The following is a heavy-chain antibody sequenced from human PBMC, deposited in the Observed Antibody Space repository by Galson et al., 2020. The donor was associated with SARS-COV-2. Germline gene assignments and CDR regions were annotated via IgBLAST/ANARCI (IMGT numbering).Heavy chain of an antibody. CDR3: AGASRTIFGVVKHFDY. Sequence: ETSETLSLTCTVSGGSIRSGGYYWSWIRQHPGKGLEWIGYIYYSGSTYYNPSLKSRVTISVDTSKNQFSLKLSSVTAADTAVYYCAGASRTIFGVVKHFDYWGQGTLVTFSS. CDR2: IYYSGST. V-gene: IGHV4-31*03. D-gene: IGHD3-3*01. CDR1: GGSIRSGGYY. J-gene: IGHJ4*02.